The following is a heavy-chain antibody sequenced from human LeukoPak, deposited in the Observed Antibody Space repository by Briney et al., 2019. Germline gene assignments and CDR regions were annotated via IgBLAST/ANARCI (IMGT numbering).Heavy chain of an antibody. CDR1: GGSISRGSYY. CDR3: ARSSSWSLNWFDP. J-gene: IGHJ5*02. CDR2: IYTSGST. D-gene: IGHD6-13*01. V-gene: IGHV4-61*02. Sequence: SQTLSLTCTVSGGSISRGSYYWSWIRQPAGKGLEWIGRIYTSGSTNYNPSLKSRVTISVDTSKNQFSLKLSSVTAADTAVYYCARSSSWSLNWFDPRGQGTLVTVSS.